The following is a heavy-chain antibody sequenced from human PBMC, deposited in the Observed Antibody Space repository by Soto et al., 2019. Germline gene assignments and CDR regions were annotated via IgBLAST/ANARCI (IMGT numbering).Heavy chain of an antibody. D-gene: IGHD2-21*01. V-gene: IGHV1-69*01. CDR1: GGGNLRDYR. CDR2: IIPKLGSA. CDR3: ARGGDGYNFGAGY. Sequence: QVQLVQSGAEVKEPGSSVKVSCKASGGGNLRDYRPTWVRRAPGQGLEWMGGIIPKLGSANYAQNFQGRVTDTADESTNTVYMELRSLRSDDTAVYYGARGGDGYNFGAGYWGQGTPVTVSS. J-gene: IGHJ4*02.